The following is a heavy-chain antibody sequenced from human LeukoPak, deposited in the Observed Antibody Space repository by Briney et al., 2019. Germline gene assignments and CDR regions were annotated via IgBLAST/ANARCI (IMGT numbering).Heavy chain of an antibody. V-gene: IGHV1-46*01. D-gene: IGHD2-15*01. Sequence: GASVKVSCKASGYTFTSYYMHWVRQAPGQGLEWMGIINPSGGSTSYAQKFQGRVTMTRDTSTSTVYMELSSLRSEDTAVYYCARDARYCSGGSCSYYYYYYMDVWGKGTTVTIPS. J-gene: IGHJ6*03. CDR3: ARDARYCSGGSCSYYYYYYMDV. CDR1: GYTFTSYY. CDR2: INPSGGST.